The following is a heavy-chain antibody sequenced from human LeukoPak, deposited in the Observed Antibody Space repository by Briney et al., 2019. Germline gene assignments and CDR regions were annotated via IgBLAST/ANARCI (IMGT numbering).Heavy chain of an antibody. CDR2: IRPTDGST. V-gene: IGHV1-46*01. D-gene: IGHD3-9*01. CDR1: GGTFSSYA. Sequence: GASVKVSCKASGGTFSSYAISWARQAPGQGLEWMGVIRPTDGSTSYAQNFQGRLSMTSDTSTSTAYMELSSLRSEDTAIYYCTRTINSWFDPWGQGTPVSVSS. CDR3: TRTINSWFDP. J-gene: IGHJ5*02.